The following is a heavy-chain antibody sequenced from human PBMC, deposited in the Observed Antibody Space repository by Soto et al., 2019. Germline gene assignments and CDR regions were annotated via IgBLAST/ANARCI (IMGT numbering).Heavy chain of an antibody. V-gene: IGHV4-59*01. J-gene: IGHJ6*02. Sequence: SETLSLTCTVSGGSISSYYWSWIRQPPGKGLEWIGYIYYSGSTNYNPSLKSRVTISVDTSKNQFSLKLSSVTAADTAVYYCARARWIQLWLQDYYYGMDVWGQGTTVTVSS. CDR3: ARARWIQLWLQDYYYGMDV. CDR2: IYYSGST. D-gene: IGHD5-18*01. CDR1: GGSISSYY.